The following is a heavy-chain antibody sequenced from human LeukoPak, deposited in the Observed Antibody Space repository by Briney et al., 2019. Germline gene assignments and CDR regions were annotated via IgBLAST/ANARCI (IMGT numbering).Heavy chain of an antibody. CDR1: GYTFTGYY. CDR3: ARGVVITSNDAFDI. Sequence: ASVKVSCKASGYTFTGYYMHWVRQAPGQGLEWMGWINPNSGGTNYAQKFQGRVTMTRDTSISTAYMELSRLRSDDTAVYYCARGVVITSNDAFDIWGQGTMVTVSS. J-gene: IGHJ3*02. CDR2: INPNSGGT. D-gene: IGHD3-22*01. V-gene: IGHV1-2*02.